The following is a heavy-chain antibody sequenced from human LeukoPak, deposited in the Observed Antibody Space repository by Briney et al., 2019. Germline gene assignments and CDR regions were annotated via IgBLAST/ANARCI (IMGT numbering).Heavy chain of an antibody. CDR1: GGSISSYY. V-gene: IGHV4-59*01. J-gene: IGHJ6*03. D-gene: IGHD1-14*01. CDR3: ARGIGNNRYYYYMDV. Sequence: SETLSLTCTVSGGSISSYYWSWIRQPPGKGLGWIGYVYYSGSTNYNPSLESRVTLSVDTSKNHVSLKLSSVTAADTAVYYCARGIGNNRYYYYMDVWGKGTTVTVSS. CDR2: VYYSGST.